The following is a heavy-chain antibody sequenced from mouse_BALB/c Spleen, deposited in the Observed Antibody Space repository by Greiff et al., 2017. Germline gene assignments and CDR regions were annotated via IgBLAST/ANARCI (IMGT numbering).Heavy chain of an antibody. Sequence: VQVVESGPELVKPGASVKISCKASGYSFTSYYIHWVKQRPGQGLEWIGWIFPGSGNTKYNEKFKGKATLTADTSSSTAYMQLSSLTSEDSAVYFCARSPSTMITTYWGQGTLVTVSA. D-gene: IGHD2-4*01. J-gene: IGHJ3*01. CDR3: ARSPSTMITTY. V-gene: IGHV1-66*01. CDR1: GYSFTSYY. CDR2: IFPGSGNT.